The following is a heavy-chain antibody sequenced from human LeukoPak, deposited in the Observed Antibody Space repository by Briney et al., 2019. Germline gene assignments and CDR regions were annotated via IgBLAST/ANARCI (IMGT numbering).Heavy chain of an antibody. CDR3: ARASRDGYNQNFDH. CDR1: GYSFTSYW. CDR2: IYPGGSET. V-gene: IGHV5-51*01. J-gene: IGHJ4*02. Sequence: GESLKISCKGSGYSFTSYWIGWVRQMPGKGLEWMGIIYPGGSETRYDPSFQGQVTISADSSTSTAYLQWSSLRASDTAMYYCARASRDGYNQNFDHWGQGTLVTVSS. D-gene: IGHD5-24*01.